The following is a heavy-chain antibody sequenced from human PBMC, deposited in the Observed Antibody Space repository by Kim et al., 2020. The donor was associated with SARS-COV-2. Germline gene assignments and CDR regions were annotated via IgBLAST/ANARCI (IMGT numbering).Heavy chain of an antibody. D-gene: IGHD1-26*01. CDR3: ARELHELLRYFDL. J-gene: IGHJ2*01. V-gene: IGHV3-7*01. Sequence: VHSVKGRLPISRDSAKNSLYLQMNRLRAEDTAVYYCARELHELLRYFDLWGRGTLVTVSS.